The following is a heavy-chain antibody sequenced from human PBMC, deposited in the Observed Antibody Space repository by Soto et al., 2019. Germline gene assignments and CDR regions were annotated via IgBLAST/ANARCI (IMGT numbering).Heavy chain of an antibody. Sequence: QVQLQESGPGLVKPSQTLSLTCTVSGGSISSGGYYWSWIRQHPGKGLEWIGYIYYSGSTYYNPSIKSRVTLSVDTSKNQFSLKLSSVTAADTAVYYCAREEAAGPNFDYWGQGTLVTVSS. D-gene: IGHD6-13*01. V-gene: IGHV4-31*03. CDR2: IYYSGST. CDR3: AREEAAGPNFDY. CDR1: GGSISSGGYY. J-gene: IGHJ4*02.